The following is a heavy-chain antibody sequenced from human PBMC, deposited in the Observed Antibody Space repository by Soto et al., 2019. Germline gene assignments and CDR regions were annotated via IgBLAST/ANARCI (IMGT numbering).Heavy chain of an antibody. J-gene: IGHJ5*02. CDR3: ARSADIEASASWKDSLYNWFDP. CDR1: GGSISSYY. V-gene: IGHV4-59*01. CDR2: IYYSGST. Sequence: PSETLSLTCTVFGGSISSYYWSWIRQPPGKGLEWIGYIYYSGSTNYNPSLKSRVTISVDTSKNQFSLKLSSVTAADTAVYYCARSADIEASASWKDSLYNWFDPWGQGTLVTVSS. D-gene: IGHD5-12*01.